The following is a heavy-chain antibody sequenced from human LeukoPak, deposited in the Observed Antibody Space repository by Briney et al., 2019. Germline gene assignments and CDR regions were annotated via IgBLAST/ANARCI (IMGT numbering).Heavy chain of an antibody. CDR1: GGSISSYY. V-gene: IGHV4-59*12. Sequence: PSETLSLTCTVSGGSISSYYWSWIRQPPGKGLEWIGYIYNSGRTNYNPSLKSRVTISVDTSKNQFSLKLSSVTAADTAVYYCARPDYVGAYFDYWGQGTLVTVSS. CDR3: ARPDYVGAYFDY. J-gene: IGHJ4*02. CDR2: IYNSGRT. D-gene: IGHD4-17*01.